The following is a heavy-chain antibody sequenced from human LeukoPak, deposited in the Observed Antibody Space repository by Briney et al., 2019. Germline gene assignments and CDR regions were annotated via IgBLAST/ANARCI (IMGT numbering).Heavy chain of an antibody. V-gene: IGHV3-43*02. CDR3: AKDILYDILTGYYPSYGMDV. D-gene: IGHD3-9*01. J-gene: IGHJ6*02. CDR2: ISGDGGST. CDR1: GFTFDDYA. Sequence: GGSLGLSCAASGFTFDDYAMHWVRQAPGKGLEWVSLISGDGGSTYYADSVKGRFTISRDNSKNSLYLQMNSLRTEDTALYYCAKDILYDILTGYYPSYGMDVWGQGTTVTVSS.